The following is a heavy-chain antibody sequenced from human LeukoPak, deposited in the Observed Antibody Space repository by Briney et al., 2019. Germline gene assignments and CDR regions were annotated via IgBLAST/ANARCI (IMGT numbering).Heavy chain of an antibody. CDR2: ISAYNGYT. J-gene: IGHJ4*02. CDR3: ARGGHCTNGVCYIFEY. Sequence: VASVNVSCKASGYTFTNYGISWVRHAPGQGHEWMGWISAYNGYTNYAQKLQGRVTMTTDSSTSTAYMELTSLRSDDTAVYYCARGGHCTNGVCYIFEYWGQGTLVTVSS. V-gene: IGHV1-18*01. D-gene: IGHD2-8*01. CDR1: GYTFTNYG.